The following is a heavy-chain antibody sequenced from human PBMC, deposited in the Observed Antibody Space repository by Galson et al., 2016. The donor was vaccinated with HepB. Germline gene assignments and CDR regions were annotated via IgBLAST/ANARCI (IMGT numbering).Heavy chain of an antibody. CDR1: GFIFSTYD. V-gene: IGHV3-13*04. CDR3: VRGKALGELPPYYGMDV. D-gene: IGHD3-16*01. Sequence: SLRLSCAASGFIFSTYDMHWVRQPTGKGLEWVSAIGTVGDTHYPDSVKGRFTISRENAKTSLYLQMNSLRAGDTAVYYCVRGKALGELPPYYGMDVWGQGTTVTVSS. J-gene: IGHJ6*02. CDR2: IGTVGDT.